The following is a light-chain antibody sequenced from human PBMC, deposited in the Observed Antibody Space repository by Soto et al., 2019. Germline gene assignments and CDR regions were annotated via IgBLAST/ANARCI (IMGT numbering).Light chain of an antibody. CDR1: SSNIGSNT. CDR2: SNN. V-gene: IGLV1-44*01. CDR3: AAWDDRLNGPV. J-gene: IGLJ3*02. Sequence: QSVLTQPPSASGTPGQRVTISCSGSSSNIGSNTVNWYQQLPGTAPKLLIYSNNQRPSGVPDRFSGSNSGTSASLAISGLQSEDEADYYCAAWDDRLNGPVFGGGTKLTVL.